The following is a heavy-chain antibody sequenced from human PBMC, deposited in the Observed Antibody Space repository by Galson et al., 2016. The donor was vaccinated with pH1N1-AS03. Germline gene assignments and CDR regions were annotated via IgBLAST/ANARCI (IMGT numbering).Heavy chain of an antibody. CDR1: GGSISSHY. J-gene: IGHJ5*02. CDR2: INYSGST. CDR3: ARHDYGDYVGWFDP. D-gene: IGHD4-17*01. Sequence: LSLTCTASGGSISSHYWNWIRQPPGKGLEWIGYINYSGSTNYNPSLKSRVTISVDTSKNQFSLKLSSVTAADTAVYYCARHDYGDYVGWFDPWGQGTLVTVSS. V-gene: IGHV4-59*11.